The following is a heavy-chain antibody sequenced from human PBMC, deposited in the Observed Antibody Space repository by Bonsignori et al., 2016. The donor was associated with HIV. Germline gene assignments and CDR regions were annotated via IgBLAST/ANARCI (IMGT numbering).Heavy chain of an antibody. V-gene: IGHV4-34*01. J-gene: IGHJ4*02. CDR3: ARRVRSGDYRCDY. CDR2: VNHSGST. CDR1: GGSFSIYS. D-gene: IGHD4-17*01. Sequence: QVQLQQWGAGLLKPSETLSLTCAVYGGSFSIYSWSWIRQPPGRDWSGLGIVNHSGSTNYNPSLKSRVTMSVDTSKNQLSLKLTSVTAADTAMYYCARRVRSGDYRCDYWGQGTLGHRLL.